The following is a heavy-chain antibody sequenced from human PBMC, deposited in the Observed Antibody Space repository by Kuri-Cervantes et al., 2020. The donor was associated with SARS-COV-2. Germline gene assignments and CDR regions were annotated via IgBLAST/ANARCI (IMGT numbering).Heavy chain of an antibody. J-gene: IGHJ4*02. CDR3: ASHPKRFLEWLFDY. CDR1: GFTFSSYA. V-gene: IGHV3-20*04. D-gene: IGHD3-3*01. Sequence: GESLKISCAASGFTFSSYAMSWVRQAPGKGLEWVSGINWNGGSTGYADSVKGRFTISRDNAKNSLYLQMNSLRAEDTALYYCASHPKRFLEWLFDYWGQGTLVTVSS. CDR2: INWNGGST.